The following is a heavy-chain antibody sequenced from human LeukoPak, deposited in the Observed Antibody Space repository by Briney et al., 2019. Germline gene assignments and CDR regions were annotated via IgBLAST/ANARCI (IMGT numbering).Heavy chain of an antibody. CDR1: GGTFSSYA. CDR3: ARDFGLGTNAFDI. V-gene: IGHV1-69*05. J-gene: IGHJ3*02. D-gene: IGHD7-27*01. Sequence: SVKVSCMASGGTFSSYAISWVRQAPGQGLEWMGRIIPIFGTANYAQKFQGRVTITTDESTSTAYMELSSLRSEDTAVYYCARDFGLGTNAFDIWGQGTMVTVSS. CDR2: IIPIFGTA.